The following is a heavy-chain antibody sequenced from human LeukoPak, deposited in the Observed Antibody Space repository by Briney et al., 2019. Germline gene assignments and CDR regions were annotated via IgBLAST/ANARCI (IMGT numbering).Heavy chain of an antibody. CDR1: GFTFSSYG. J-gene: IGHJ4*02. CDR3: AKDTGALDYGDSAFDY. CDR2: ISWNSGSI. V-gene: IGHV3-9*03. D-gene: IGHD4-17*01. Sequence: GGSLRLSCAASGFTFSSYGMHWVRQAPGKGLEWVSGISWNSGSIGYADSVKGRFTISRDNAKNSLYLQMNSLRAEDMALYYCAKDTGALDYGDSAFDYWGQGTLVTVSS.